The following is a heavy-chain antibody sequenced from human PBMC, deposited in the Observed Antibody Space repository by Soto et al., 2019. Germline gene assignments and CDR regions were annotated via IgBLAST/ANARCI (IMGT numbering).Heavy chain of an antibody. CDR1: GFTVSSSY. CDR2: IYSGGKT. V-gene: IGHV3-66*01. Sequence: PGGSLRLSCAASGFTVSSSYMNWVRQAPGKGLEWVSLIYSGGKTYYADSVKGRFTISRDNSKNTLYLQMNSLTAADTAMYYCARAWFSSTQTFDYWGQGTLVTVSS. J-gene: IGHJ4*02. CDR3: ARAWFSSTQTFDY. D-gene: IGHD6-19*01.